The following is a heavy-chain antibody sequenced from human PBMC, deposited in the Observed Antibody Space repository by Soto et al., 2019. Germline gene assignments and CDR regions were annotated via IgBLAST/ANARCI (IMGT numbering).Heavy chain of an antibody. Sequence: VQLVESGGGRVKPGGSLRLSFAASGFTFSTYTINWVPQPPRKWLEWVSSISRGSGYLYYSGSVQGRITISREDAKNSLLRQMNTLKAEDTVVYYWARVCAYSYGQGYCLDVWGQGTTVTVSS. CDR3: ARVCAYSYGQGYCLDV. CDR2: ISRGSGYL. J-gene: IGHJ6*02. D-gene: IGHD5-18*01. V-gene: IGHV3-21*01. CDR1: GFTFSTYT.